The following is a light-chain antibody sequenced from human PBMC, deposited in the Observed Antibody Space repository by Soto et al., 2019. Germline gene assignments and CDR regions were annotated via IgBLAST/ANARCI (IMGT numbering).Light chain of an antibody. CDR3: CSSGGSPTYV. Sequence: QSALTQPRSVSGSPGQSVTISCSGTSSDLGGYNYVSWYQHHPGKAPKLMIYDVTLRPSGVPDRFSGSKSGNTASLTISGLKVEDEADYYCCSSGGSPTYVFGTGTKVTVL. CDR2: DVT. J-gene: IGLJ1*01. V-gene: IGLV2-11*01. CDR1: SSDLGGYNY.